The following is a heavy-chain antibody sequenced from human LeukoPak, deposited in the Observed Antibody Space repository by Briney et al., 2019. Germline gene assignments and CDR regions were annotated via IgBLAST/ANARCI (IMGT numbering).Heavy chain of an antibody. Sequence: PGGSLRLSCAAPGFTFSSYWMHWVRQAPGKGLVWVSRIRGDGSSISYADSVKGRFTIPRDNAKNTLYLQMNSLRAEDTAMYYCATNTYADYVSFDIWGQGTMVTVSS. J-gene: IGHJ3*02. V-gene: IGHV3-74*01. CDR1: GFTFSSYW. CDR3: ATNTYADYVSFDI. D-gene: IGHD2-2*01. CDR2: IRGDGSSI.